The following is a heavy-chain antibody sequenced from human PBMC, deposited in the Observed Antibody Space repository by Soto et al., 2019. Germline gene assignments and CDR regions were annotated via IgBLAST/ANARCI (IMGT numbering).Heavy chain of an antibody. CDR3: ATNPLY. CDR2: IKSNGDGGTT. V-gene: IGHV3-15*07. J-gene: IGHJ4*02. CDR1: GFTFTNAW. Sequence: EVQMVESGGGLVNPGGSLRLSCAASGFTFTNAWLNWVRQTPGKGLEWVGRIKSNGDGGTTDYAAPVKGRFTISRDDSKNTLYLQMNSLKTEDTAVYYCATNPLYWGRGTLVTVSS.